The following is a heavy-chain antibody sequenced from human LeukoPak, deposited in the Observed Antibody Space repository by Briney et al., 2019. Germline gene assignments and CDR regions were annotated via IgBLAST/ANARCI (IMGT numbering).Heavy chain of an antibody. CDR1: GFTVTTNY. CDR2: IYSGGST. V-gene: IGHV3-53*01. J-gene: IGHJ5*02. Sequence: PGGSLRLSCAVSGFTVTTNYMTWVRQASGKGLEWVSVIYSGGSTYYADSVKGRFTISRDNFKNTLYLQMNSLRAEDTALYYCARGGNGFDPWGQGTLVTVSS. CDR3: ARGGNGFDP.